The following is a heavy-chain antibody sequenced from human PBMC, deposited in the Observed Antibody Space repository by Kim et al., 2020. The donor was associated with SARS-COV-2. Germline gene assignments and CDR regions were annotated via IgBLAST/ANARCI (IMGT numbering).Heavy chain of an antibody. D-gene: IGHD3-9*01. CDR2: ISGSGGST. J-gene: IGHJ4*02. Sequence: GGSLRLSCAASGFTFSSYAMSWVRQAPGKGLEWVSAISGSGGSTYYADSVKGRFTISRDNSKNTLYLQMNSLRAEDTAVYYCAKGFLAYFDWLLEGSYFDYWGQGTLVTVSS. CDR1: GFTFSSYA. CDR3: AKGFLAYFDWLLEGSYFDY. V-gene: IGHV3-23*01.